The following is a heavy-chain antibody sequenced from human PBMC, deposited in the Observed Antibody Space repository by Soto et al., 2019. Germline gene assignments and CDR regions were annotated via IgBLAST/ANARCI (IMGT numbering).Heavy chain of an antibody. J-gene: IGHJ6*02. Sequence: LRLSCVASGFSFSDYAMSWVRRAPGKGLEWVSGISGSGGDTSYADSAKGRFTISRDNSKNTLFLQMNSLGAEDTAVYYCAKESSTSANFYYYFYGMDVWGQGTTVTVS. V-gene: IGHV3-23*01. CDR3: AKESSTSANFYYYFYGMDV. CDR1: GFSFSDYA. D-gene: IGHD2-2*01. CDR2: ISGSGGDT.